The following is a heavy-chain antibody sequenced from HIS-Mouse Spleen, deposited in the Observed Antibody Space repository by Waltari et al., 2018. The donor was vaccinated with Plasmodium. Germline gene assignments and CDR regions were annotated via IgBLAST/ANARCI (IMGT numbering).Heavy chain of an antibody. J-gene: IGHJ1*01. D-gene: IGHD6-13*01. CDR3: ARVLGYKAAAGTFVEYFQH. V-gene: IGHV1-2*02. Sequence: QVQLVQSGAEVKKPGASVKVSCKASGYTFTGYYMHWVRQAPGPGLEWMGWCNPNSGGTKYAQECQGRGPMNRETSISTAYMELSRLRSDDTAVYYCARVLGYKAAAGTFVEYFQHWGQGTLVTVSS. CDR1: GYTFTGYY. CDR2: CNPNSGGT.